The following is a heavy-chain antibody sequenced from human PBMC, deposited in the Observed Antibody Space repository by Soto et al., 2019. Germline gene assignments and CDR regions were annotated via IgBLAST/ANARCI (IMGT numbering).Heavy chain of an antibody. CDR1: GGSISSYY. J-gene: IGHJ3*02. Sequence: QVQLQESGPGLVKPSETLSLTCTVSGGSISSYYWSWIRQPPGKGLEWIGYIYYSGSTNYNPSLKSRLTISVDTSKTQFSLQLSSVPAADTAVYYCARVWGGAFDIWGQGTMVTVSS. D-gene: IGHD3-10*01. V-gene: IGHV4-59*01. CDR3: ARVWGGAFDI. CDR2: IYYSGST.